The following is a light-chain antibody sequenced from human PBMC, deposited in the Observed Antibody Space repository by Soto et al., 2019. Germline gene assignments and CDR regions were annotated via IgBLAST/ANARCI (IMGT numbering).Light chain of an antibody. CDR2: DNT. Sequence: QSVLTQPPSVSGAPGQRVTISCTGSSSNIGAGYEVHWYQHLPGKAPKLLIYDNTNRPSGVPDRFSGSKSGTSASLAITGLQAEDEDDYYCQSYDSSLSASYVFGGGTKLTVL. J-gene: IGLJ1*01. V-gene: IGLV1-40*01. CDR3: QSYDSSLSASYV. CDR1: SSNIGAGYE.